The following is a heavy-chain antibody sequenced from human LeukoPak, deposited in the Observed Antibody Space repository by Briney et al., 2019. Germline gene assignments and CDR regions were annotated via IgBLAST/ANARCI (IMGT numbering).Heavy chain of an antibody. D-gene: IGHD1-26*01. V-gene: IGHV1-2*02. CDR2: INPNSGDT. CDR1: GYTFTGYY. CDR3: ATDGQVGATRSGMDV. Sequence: SVKVSCKASGYTFTGYYMHWVRQAPGQGLEWMGWINPNSGDTNYAQKFQGRVTMTRDTSISTDYMELSSLRSDDTAVYYCATDGQVGATRSGMDVWGQGTTVTVSS. J-gene: IGHJ6*02.